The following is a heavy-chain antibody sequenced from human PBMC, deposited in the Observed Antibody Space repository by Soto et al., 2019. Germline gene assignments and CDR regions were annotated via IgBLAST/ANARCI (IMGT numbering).Heavy chain of an antibody. CDR1: GFTFSSYA. Sequence: PGGSLRLSCGASGFTFSSYAISWVRQAPGKGLEWVSAISGSGGSTYYADSVKGRFTISRDNSKNTLYLQMNSLRAEDMAVYYCAKEGDSSGFYDYWGQGTLVTVSS. D-gene: IGHD6-19*01. CDR2: ISGSGGST. CDR3: AKEGDSSGFYDY. J-gene: IGHJ4*02. V-gene: IGHV3-23*01.